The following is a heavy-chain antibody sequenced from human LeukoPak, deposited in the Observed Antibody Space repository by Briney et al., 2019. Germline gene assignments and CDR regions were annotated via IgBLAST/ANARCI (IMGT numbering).Heavy chain of an antibody. CDR3: AKEYYSISWFDFDY. CDR1: GGSISSYY. Sequence: SETLSLTCTVSGGSISSYYWSWIRQPPGKGLEWIGYIYYSGSTNYNPSLKSRVTISVDTSKNQFSLKLSSVTAADTAVYYCAKEYYSISWFDFDYWGQGTLVTVSS. CDR2: IYYSGST. V-gene: IGHV4-59*01. J-gene: IGHJ4*02. D-gene: IGHD6-13*01.